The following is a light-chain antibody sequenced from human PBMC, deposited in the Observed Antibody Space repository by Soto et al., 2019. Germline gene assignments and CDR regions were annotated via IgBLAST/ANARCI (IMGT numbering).Light chain of an antibody. CDR1: SNDVGGYNY. CDR2: DVI. CDR3: CSYAGSYGV. J-gene: IGLJ2*01. V-gene: IGLV2-11*01. Sequence: QSALTQPRSVSGSPGQSVTISCTGTSNDVGGYNYVSWYQQHPGKAPKLMIYDVIKRPSGVPDRFSGSKSGNTASLTISGLQAEDEADYYCCSYAGSYGVFGGGTKVTVL.